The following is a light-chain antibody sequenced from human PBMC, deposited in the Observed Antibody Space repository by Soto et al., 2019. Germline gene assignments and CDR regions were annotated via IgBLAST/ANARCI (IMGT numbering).Light chain of an antibody. CDR2: SDN. CDR3: AAWDDSVNVVI. J-gene: IGLJ2*01. V-gene: IGLV1-44*01. Sequence: SVLTQPPSASGTPGQRVTISCSGRSSNIGSNTVNWYQQLPGTAPKLLIYSDNQRPSGVPDRFSGSKSGTSASLAISGLQSEDEADYFCAAWDDSVNVVIFGGGTKLTVL. CDR1: SSNIGSNT.